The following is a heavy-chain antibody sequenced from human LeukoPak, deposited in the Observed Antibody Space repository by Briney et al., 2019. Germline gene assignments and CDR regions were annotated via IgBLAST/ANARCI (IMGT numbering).Heavy chain of an antibody. Sequence: ASVKVSCKASGYTFTSHYLYWVRQAPGQGLEWMGLISPGGGSTIYAQKFQGRVIMTSDTSTTTVYMELSSLRSEDTAVYYCARSSGAGSYDYWGQGILVTVSS. CDR2: ISPGGGST. CDR1: GYTFTSHY. J-gene: IGHJ4*02. V-gene: IGHV1-46*01. D-gene: IGHD1-26*01. CDR3: ARSSGAGSYDY.